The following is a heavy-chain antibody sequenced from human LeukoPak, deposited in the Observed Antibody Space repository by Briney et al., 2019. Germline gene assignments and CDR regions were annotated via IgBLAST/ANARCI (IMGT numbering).Heavy chain of an antibody. J-gene: IGHJ4*02. CDR2: FYSGGSA. CDR1: GGSISSYY. D-gene: IGHD5-12*01. Sequence: SACLSPTCTVSGGSISSYYWSWIRQPAGKGLEWIGRFYSGGSADYNPSLKSRVTMSVDTSKNQFSLKLSSVTAADTAVYYCARVYSGYDLPGSLANYYFDYWGQGTLVTVSS. V-gene: IGHV4-4*07. CDR3: ARVYSGYDLPGSLANYYFDY.